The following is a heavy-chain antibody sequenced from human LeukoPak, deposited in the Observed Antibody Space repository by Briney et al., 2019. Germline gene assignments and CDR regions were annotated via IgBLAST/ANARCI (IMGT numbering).Heavy chain of an antibody. Sequence: PSETLSLTCTVSGYSISSGYYWGWIRQPPGKGLEWIGSIYHSGSTYYNPSLKSRVVISLDTSKKQFSLKLTSVAAADTAVYYCARAAARSSSWGKISEFTPFDIWGQGTMVTVSS. CDR3: ARAAARSSSWGKISEFTPFDI. J-gene: IGHJ3*02. V-gene: IGHV4-38-2*02. CDR2: IYHSGST. D-gene: IGHD6-13*01. CDR1: GYSISSGYY.